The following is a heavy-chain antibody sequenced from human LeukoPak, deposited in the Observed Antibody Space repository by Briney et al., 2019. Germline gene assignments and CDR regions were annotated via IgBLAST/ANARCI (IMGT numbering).Heavy chain of an antibody. J-gene: IGHJ2*01. V-gene: IGHV4-30-4*08. CDR1: GGSLINYY. D-gene: IGHD2/OR15-2a*01. CDR2: IYYSGST. CDR3: ARARCDTVRTQRFWYFDL. Sequence: SETLSLTCTVSGGSLINYYWSWIRQPPGKGLEWIGYIYYSGSTYYNPSLKSRVSISVDTSKNQFSLKLNSVTAADTAVYYCARARCDTVRTQRFWYFDLWGRGTLVTVSS.